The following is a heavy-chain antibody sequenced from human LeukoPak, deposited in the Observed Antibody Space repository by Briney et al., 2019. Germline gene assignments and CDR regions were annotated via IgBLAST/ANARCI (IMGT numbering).Heavy chain of an antibody. CDR2: MNPNSGNT. CDR3: ARGRRRWFDP. J-gene: IGHJ5*02. CDR1: GYTFTGYY. Sequence: ASVKVSCKASGYTFTGYYMHWVRQATGQGLEWMGWMNPNSGNTGYAQKFQGRVTMTRNTSISTAYMELSSLRSEDTAVYYCARGRRRWFDPWGQGTLVTVSS. V-gene: IGHV1-8*02.